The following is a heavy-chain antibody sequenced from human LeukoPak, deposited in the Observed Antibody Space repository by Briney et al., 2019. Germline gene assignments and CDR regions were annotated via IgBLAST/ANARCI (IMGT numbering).Heavy chain of an antibody. CDR1: GYTFTGYY. V-gene: IGHV1-2*02. Sequence: ASVKVSCKASGYTFTGYYMHWVRQAPGQGLEWMGWINPNSGGTNYAQKFQGRVTMTRDTSISTAYMELSRLRSDGTAVYYCARCSAATRQFYMDVWGKGTTVTISS. CDR3: ARCSAATRQFYMDV. D-gene: IGHD6-13*01. CDR2: INPNSGGT. J-gene: IGHJ6*03.